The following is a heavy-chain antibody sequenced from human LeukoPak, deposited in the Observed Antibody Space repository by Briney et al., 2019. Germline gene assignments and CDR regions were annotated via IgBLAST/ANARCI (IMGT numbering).Heavy chain of an antibody. CDR3: AKDRYCSSTSCYPHWFDP. Sequence: PGGSLRLSCAASGFLVSAYSMTWVRQAPGKGLEWVSAIRGSDGNTYYADSVKGRFTISRDISKNTLYLQMNSLRAEDTAVYYCAKDRYCSSTSCYPHWFDPWGQGTLVTVSS. D-gene: IGHD2-2*01. V-gene: IGHV3-23*01. CDR2: IRGSDGNT. J-gene: IGHJ5*02. CDR1: GFLVSAYS.